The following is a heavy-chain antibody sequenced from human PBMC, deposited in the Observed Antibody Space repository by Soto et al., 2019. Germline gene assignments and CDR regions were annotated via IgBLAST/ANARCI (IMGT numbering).Heavy chain of an antibody. CDR3: ARDRGRNDYYAMDV. CDR2: ISYDGSDK. D-gene: IGHD2-15*01. Sequence: QVHLLESGGGVVLPGRSLRLSCAAPGFAFSVYAMHWVRQAPGKGLEWVSLISYDGSDKYYADSVKGRFTIPRDNSKSTLYLQMSSLRADATAVYFCARDRGRNDYYAMDVWGQGTTVTVSS. V-gene: IGHV3-30-3*01. J-gene: IGHJ6*02. CDR1: GFAFSVYA.